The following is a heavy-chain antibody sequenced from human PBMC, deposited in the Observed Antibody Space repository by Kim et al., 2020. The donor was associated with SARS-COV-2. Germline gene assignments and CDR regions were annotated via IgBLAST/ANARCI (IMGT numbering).Heavy chain of an antibody. Sequence: GGSLRLSCAASGFTFSSYSMNWVRQAPGKGLEWVSSISSSSSYIYYADSVKGRFTISRDNAKNSLYLQMNSLRAEDTAVYYCARDSSSWYTVYWFDPWGQGTLVTVSS. CDR1: GFTFSSYS. CDR2: ISSSSSYI. J-gene: IGHJ5*02. CDR3: ARDSSSWYTVYWFDP. V-gene: IGHV3-21*01. D-gene: IGHD6-13*01.